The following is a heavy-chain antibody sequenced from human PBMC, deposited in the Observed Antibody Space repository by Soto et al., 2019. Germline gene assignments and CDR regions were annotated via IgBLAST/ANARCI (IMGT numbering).Heavy chain of an antibody. Sequence: GSLRLSCAASGFTVSSNYMSWVRQAPGKGLEWVSVIYSGGSTCYADSVKGRFTISRDNSKNTLYLQMNSLRAEDTAVYYCASLARGGDLDYWGQGTLVTVSS. CDR2: IYSGGST. V-gene: IGHV3-53*01. J-gene: IGHJ4*02. CDR3: ASLARGGDLDY. D-gene: IGHD2-21*02. CDR1: GFTVSSNY.